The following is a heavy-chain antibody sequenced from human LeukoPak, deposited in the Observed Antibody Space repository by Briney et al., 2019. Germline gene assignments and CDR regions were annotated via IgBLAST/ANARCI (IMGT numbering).Heavy chain of an antibody. J-gene: IGHJ3*02. V-gene: IGHV4-59*01. CDR2: IHYSGST. Sequence: SETLSLTCTVSGGSISSYYWSWIRQPPGKGLECIGYIHYSGSTNYNPSLKSRVTISKDTSKNQLSLKLNSVTAADTALYYCARFVGSSWLAFDIWGQGTMVTVSS. CDR1: GGSISSYY. D-gene: IGHD6-13*01. CDR3: ARFVGSSWLAFDI.